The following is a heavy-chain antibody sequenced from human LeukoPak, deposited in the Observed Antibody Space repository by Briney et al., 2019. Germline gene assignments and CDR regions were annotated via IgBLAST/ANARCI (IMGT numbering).Heavy chain of an antibody. CDR1: GGSLLTTNW. D-gene: IGHD3-10*01. V-gene: IGHV3-33*01. CDR2: IWYDGSKK. CDR3: ARGTFGVDY. Sequence: TLYLTCAVSGGSLLTTNWWSWVRQTPGKGLEWVATIWYDGSKKYYADSVKGRFTISRDNSKNRLYLQMNSLRAEDTAVYYCARGTFGVDYWGQGTLVTVSS. J-gene: IGHJ4*02.